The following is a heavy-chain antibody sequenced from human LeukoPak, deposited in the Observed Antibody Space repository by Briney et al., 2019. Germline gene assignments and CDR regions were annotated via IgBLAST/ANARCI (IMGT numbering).Heavy chain of an antibody. CDR2: IKSKTDGGTT. J-gene: IGHJ4*02. CDR3: TTLLDY. V-gene: IGHV3-15*01. Sequence: GGSLKLSWQALELIFINAWLSWVRQPPGRGLEWVGRIKSKTDGGTTDYAAPVKGRLTISRDDSKNTLYPQMNSLKTEDTAVYYCTTLLDYWGQGTLVTVSS. D-gene: IGHD2-8*02. CDR1: ELIFINAW.